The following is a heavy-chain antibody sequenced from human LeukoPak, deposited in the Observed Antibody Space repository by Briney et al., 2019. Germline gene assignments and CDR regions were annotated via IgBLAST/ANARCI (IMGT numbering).Heavy chain of an antibody. Sequence: GGSLRLSCAASGFTFSSYAMSWVRQAPGKGLEWVSAISGSGGSTYYADSVKGRFTISRDNSKNTLYLQMNSLRAEDTAVYYCAKDTYSSGSYSYGYWGQGTLVTVSS. CDR1: GFTFSSYA. CDR2: ISGSGGST. D-gene: IGHD3-10*01. J-gene: IGHJ4*02. CDR3: AKDTYSSGSYSYGY. V-gene: IGHV3-23*01.